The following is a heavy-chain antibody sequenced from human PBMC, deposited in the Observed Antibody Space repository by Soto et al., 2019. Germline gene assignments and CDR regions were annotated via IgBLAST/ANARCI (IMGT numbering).Heavy chain of an antibody. Sequence: GASVKVSCKASGGTFSSYAISWVRQAPGQGLEWMGGIIPIFGTANYAQKFQGRVTMTGDESTSTAYMELSSLRSEDTAVYYCARGFGYCSSTSCYGGDYFDDWGQGTLVTVSS. J-gene: IGHJ4*02. CDR1: GGTFSSYA. CDR2: IIPIFGTA. D-gene: IGHD2-2*03. V-gene: IGHV1-69*13. CDR3: ARGFGYCSSTSCYGGDYFDD.